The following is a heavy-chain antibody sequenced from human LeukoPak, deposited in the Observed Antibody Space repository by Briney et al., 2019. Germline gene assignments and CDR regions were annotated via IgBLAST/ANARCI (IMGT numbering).Heavy chain of an antibody. CDR3: ARDSSGSDHFDN. Sequence: GGSLRLSCAASGFTFSSYSMNWVRQAPGKGLEWVSSISSGSSFTYYADSVKGRFTISRDNAKNSMYLQMNSLRAEDTAVYYCARDSSGSDHFDNWGQGTLVTVSS. J-gene: IGHJ4*02. CDR2: ISSGSSFT. V-gene: IGHV3-21*01. D-gene: IGHD3-10*01. CDR1: GFTFSSYS.